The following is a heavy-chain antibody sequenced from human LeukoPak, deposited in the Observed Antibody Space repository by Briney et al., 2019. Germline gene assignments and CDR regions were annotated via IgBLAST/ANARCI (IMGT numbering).Heavy chain of an antibody. J-gene: IGHJ4*02. CDR1: GFTFSSYA. D-gene: IGHD4-17*01. Sequence: GGSLRLSCAASGFTFSSYAMIWVRQAPGKGLEWVSAISGSGGSTYYADSVKGRFTISRDNSKNTLYLQMNSLRAEDTAVYYCARASRGTVTTWFVYWGQGTLVTVSS. V-gene: IGHV3-23*01. CDR2: ISGSGGST. CDR3: ARASRGTVTTWFVY.